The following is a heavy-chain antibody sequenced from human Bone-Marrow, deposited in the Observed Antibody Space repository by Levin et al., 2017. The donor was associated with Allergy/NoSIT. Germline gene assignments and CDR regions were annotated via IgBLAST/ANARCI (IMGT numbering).Heavy chain of an antibody. D-gene: IGHD4-17*01. V-gene: IGHV3-23*01. CDR3: AKVLPEDYGDYGLEINWFDP. J-gene: IGHJ5*02. CDR2: ISGSGGST. CDR1: GFTFSSYA. Sequence: GGSLRLSCAASGFTFSSYAMSWVRQAPGKGLEWVSAISGSGGSTYYADSVKGRFTISRDNSKNTLYLQMNSLRAEDTAVYYCAKVLPEDYGDYGLEINWFDPWGQGTLVTVSS.